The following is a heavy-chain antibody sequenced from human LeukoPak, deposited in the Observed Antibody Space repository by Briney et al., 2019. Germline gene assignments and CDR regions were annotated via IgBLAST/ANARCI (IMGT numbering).Heavy chain of an antibody. D-gene: IGHD3-22*01. CDR1: GFTFDDYA. V-gene: IGHV3-7*01. CDR3: ARDRALYDSRRGYYYTEDDY. J-gene: IGHJ4*02. Sequence: GRSLRLSCAASGFTFDDYAMHWVRQAPGKGLEWVANMNPDGSEKYFLDSVKGRFTISRDNAKSSLYLQMNSLRGDDTAVYYCARDRALYDSRRGYYYTEDDYWGRGTLVTVSS. CDR2: MNPDGSEK.